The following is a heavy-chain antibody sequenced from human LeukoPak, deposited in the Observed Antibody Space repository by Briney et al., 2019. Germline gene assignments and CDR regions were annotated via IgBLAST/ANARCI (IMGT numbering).Heavy chain of an antibody. J-gene: IGHJ4*02. V-gene: IGHV4-59*01. D-gene: IGHD2-15*01. Sequence: PSETLSLTCTVSGASITNYYWNWIRQPPRKGLEWIGYFYYSGSDNYNPSPKSRITISVDTSKNQFSLKLSSVTAADTAVYYCVRGYCSGATCYHFDYWGQGTLVTVSS. CDR1: GASITNYY. CDR3: VRGYCSGATCYHFDY. CDR2: FYYSGSD.